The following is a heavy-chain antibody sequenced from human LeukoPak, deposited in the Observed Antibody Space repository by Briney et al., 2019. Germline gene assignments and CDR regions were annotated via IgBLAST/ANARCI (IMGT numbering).Heavy chain of an antibody. J-gene: IGHJ4*02. D-gene: IGHD4-17*01. CDR3: ARVTTVTFFDY. Sequence: GALVKVSCKASGYTFTSYAMHWVRQAPGQRLEWMGWINAGNGNTKYSQKFQGRVTITRDTSASTAYMELSSLRSEDTAVYYCARVTTVTFFDYWGQGTLVTVSS. V-gene: IGHV1-3*01. CDR2: INAGNGNT. CDR1: GYTFTSYA.